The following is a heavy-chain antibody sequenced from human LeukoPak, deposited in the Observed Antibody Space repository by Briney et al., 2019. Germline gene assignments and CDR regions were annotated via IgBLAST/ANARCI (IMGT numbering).Heavy chain of an antibody. CDR2: IYSSGGT. J-gene: IGHJ4*02. CDR1: GGSINTYY. CDR3: ARRRWYLDY. D-gene: IGHD2-15*01. V-gene: IGHV4-59*08. Sequence: SETLSLSCKVSGGSINTYYWSWIRQPPGKGLEYIGYIYSSGGTDYNPSLKSRVTISEDTSKNQISLKLNSVTAADTAVYYCARRRWYLDYWGQGTLVTVSS.